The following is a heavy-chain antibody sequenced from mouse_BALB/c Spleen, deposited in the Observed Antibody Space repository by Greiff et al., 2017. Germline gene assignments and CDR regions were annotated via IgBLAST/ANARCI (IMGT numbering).Heavy chain of an antibody. J-gene: IGHJ4*01. CDR1: GYTFTSYT. D-gene: IGHD3-1*01. CDR3: ARTGGTRYGMDY. CDR2: INPSSGYT. Sequence: QVQLKQSGAELARPGASVKMSCKASGYTFTSYTMHWVKQRPGQGLEWIGYINPSSGYTNYNQKFKDKATLTADKSSSTAYMQLSSLTSEDSAVYYCARTGGTRYGMDYWGQGTSVTVSS. V-gene: IGHV1-4*01.